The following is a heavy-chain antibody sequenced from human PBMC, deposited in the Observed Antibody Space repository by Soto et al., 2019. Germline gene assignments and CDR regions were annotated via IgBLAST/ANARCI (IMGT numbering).Heavy chain of an antibody. D-gene: IGHD3-22*01. CDR2: ITVGTGNT. V-gene: IGHV1-58*01. CDR3: AAGDSSGYYGG. CDR1: GFTFTSSS. Sequence: ASVKVSCKASGFTFTSSSVQWVRQPRGQGLEWIGWITVGTGNTNYAQKFQERVTITRDMSTSTAYMELSNLRSEDTAVYYCAAGDSSGYYGGRGQGTQVTVSS. J-gene: IGHJ4*02.